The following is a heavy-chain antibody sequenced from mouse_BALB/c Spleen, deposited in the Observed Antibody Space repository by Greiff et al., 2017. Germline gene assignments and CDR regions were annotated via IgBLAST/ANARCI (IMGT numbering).Heavy chain of an antibody. D-gene: IGHD2-1*01. V-gene: IGHV5-6-3*01. CDR2: INSNGGST. CDR3: AREDGKLDY. CDR1: GFTFSSYG. J-gene: IGHJ2*01. Sequence: EVMLVESGGGLVQPGGSLKLSCAASGFTFSSYGMSWVRQTPDKRLELVATINSNGGSTYYPDSVKGRFTISRDNAKNTLYLQMSSLKSEDTAMYYCAREDGKLDYWGQGTTLTVSS.